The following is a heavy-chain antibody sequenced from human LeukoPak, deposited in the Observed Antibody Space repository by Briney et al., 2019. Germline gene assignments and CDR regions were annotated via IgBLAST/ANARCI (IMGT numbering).Heavy chain of an antibody. V-gene: IGHV3-7*01. Sequence: GGSLRLSCAASGFTFSSYWMSWVRQAPGKGLEWVANIKKDGSEKYYVDSVKGRFTISRDNAKKSLYLQMNSLRAEDTAVYYCAREQYSSSSGDAFDIWGQGTMVTVSS. D-gene: IGHD6-6*01. J-gene: IGHJ3*02. CDR3: AREQYSSSSGDAFDI. CDR2: IKKDGSEK. CDR1: GFTFSSYW.